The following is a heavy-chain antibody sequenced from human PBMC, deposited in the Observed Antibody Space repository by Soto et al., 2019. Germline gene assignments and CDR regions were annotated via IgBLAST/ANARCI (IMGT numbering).Heavy chain of an antibody. CDR1: GGSISSSNYY. CDR3: ARNPLSRYDSSGCHFDY. V-gene: IGHV4-39*01. Sequence: QLQLEESGPGLVKPSETLSLTCTVSGGSISSSNYYWAWIRQPPGKGLEWIGNIYYSGSTYYNPSLKDRVTISADTSKNQLSLRLSSVTASDTAVYFCARNPLSRYDSSGCHFDYWGQGTLVTVSS. D-gene: IGHD3-22*01. CDR2: IYYSGST. J-gene: IGHJ4*02.